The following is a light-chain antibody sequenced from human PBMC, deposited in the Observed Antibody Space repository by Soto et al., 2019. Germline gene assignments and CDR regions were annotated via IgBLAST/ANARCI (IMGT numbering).Light chain of an antibody. Sequence: QSVLTQPPSASGTPGQRVTISCSGSSSNIGSNYVYWYQQLPGTAPKLLIYGNYQRPSGVPDRFSGPKSGTSATLAISGLRSEDEADYFCAAWDDSMSGSFVLATGTQVTVL. V-gene: IGLV1-47*02. J-gene: IGLJ1*01. CDR1: SSNIGSNY. CDR3: AAWDDSMSGSFV. CDR2: GNY.